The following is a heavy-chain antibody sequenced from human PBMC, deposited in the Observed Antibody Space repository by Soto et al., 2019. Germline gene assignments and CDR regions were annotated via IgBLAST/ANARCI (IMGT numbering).Heavy chain of an antibody. V-gene: IGHV4-34*01. Sequence: SETLSLTCAVYGGSFSGYYWSWIRQPPGKGLEWIGEINHSGSTNYNPSLKSRVTISVDTSKNQFSLKLSSVTAADTAVYYCARFLSASNIFDYRGQGTLVTVSS. J-gene: IGHJ4*02. CDR2: INHSGST. CDR1: GGSFSGYY. D-gene: IGHD3-3*01. CDR3: ARFLSASNIFDY.